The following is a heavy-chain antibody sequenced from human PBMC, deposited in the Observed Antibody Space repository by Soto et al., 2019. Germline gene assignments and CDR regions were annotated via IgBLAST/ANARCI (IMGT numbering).Heavy chain of an antibody. V-gene: IGHV1-18*01. J-gene: IGHJ4*02. CDR2: ISTYNVDT. D-gene: IGHD5-18*01. Sequence: QVHLVQSGAEVKKPGASLKVSGKASGYTLTSYGIVWVRQAPGQGLEWMGWISTYNVDTKYAQKVKGRVTMSTDTSTTTAYMERTSLTSDDTATYSCASGGFAYGYLDFWGQGTLATVSS. CDR1: GYTLTSYG. CDR3: ASGGFAYGYLDF.